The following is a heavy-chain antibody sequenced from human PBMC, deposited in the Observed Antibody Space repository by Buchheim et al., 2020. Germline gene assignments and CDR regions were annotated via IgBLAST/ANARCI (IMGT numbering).Heavy chain of an antibody. V-gene: IGHV3-23*01. Sequence: EVQLLESGGGLVQPGGSLRLSCAASGFTFSSYAMSWVRQAPGKGLEWVSAISGSGGSTYYADSVKGRVTISRDNSKTTLYLQMNSLRAEDTAVYYCANPDIVVVPAATTNYGMDVWGQGTT. CDR3: ANPDIVVVPAATTNYGMDV. D-gene: IGHD2-2*01. CDR1: GFTFSSYA. J-gene: IGHJ6*02. CDR2: ISGSGGST.